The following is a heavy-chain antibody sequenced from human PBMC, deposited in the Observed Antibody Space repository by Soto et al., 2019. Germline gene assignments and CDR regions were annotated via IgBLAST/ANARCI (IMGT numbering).Heavy chain of an antibody. CDR3: ASYHYYDFWIGSRHYMDV. Sequence: QVHLEQWGAGLLKPSETLSLTCAVYGGSLSGYFWSWVRQPPGKGLEWIGEINHSGSTNYNPSLKSRVTISADPSKHQFSLRLSSVTAADSAIYYCASYHYYDFWIGSRHYMDVWGKGTTVSVSS. V-gene: IGHV4-34*01. D-gene: IGHD3-3*01. CDR2: INHSGST. J-gene: IGHJ6*03. CDR1: GGSLSGYF.